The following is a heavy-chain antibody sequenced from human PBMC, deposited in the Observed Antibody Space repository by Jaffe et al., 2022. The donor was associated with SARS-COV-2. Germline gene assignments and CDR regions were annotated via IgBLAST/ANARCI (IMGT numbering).Heavy chain of an antibody. V-gene: IGHV4-61*02. J-gene: IGHJ3*02. Sequence: QVQLQESGPGLVKPSQTLSLTCTVSGGSISSGSYYWSWIRQPAGKGLEWIGRIYTSGSTNYNPSLKSRVTISVDTSKNQFSLKLSSVTAADTAVYYCARGQDDSSSWDLYAFDIWGQGTMVTVSS. CDR1: GGSISSGSYY. CDR2: IYTSGST. D-gene: IGHD6-13*01. CDR3: ARGQDDSSSWDLYAFDI.